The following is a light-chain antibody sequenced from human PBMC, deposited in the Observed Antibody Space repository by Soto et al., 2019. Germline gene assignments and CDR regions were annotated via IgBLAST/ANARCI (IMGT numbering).Light chain of an antibody. CDR2: LNSDGSH. CDR3: QTWGSGTVV. J-gene: IGLJ2*01. Sequence: QPVLTQSPSACASLEASVKLTCNVSSGHSSYAIAWHQQQPEKGPRYLMKLNSDGSHSKGDGIPDRFSGSSSGAERYLTISRLQSEDEADYYCQTWGSGTVVFGGGTKLTVL. V-gene: IGLV4-69*01. CDR1: SGHSSYA.